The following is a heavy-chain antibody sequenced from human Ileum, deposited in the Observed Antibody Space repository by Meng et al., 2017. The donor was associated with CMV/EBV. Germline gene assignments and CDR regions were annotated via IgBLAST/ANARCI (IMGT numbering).Heavy chain of an antibody. Sequence: SCAAYGFSFSGYAMTWVRQAPGKGLEWVSDIGGSGDTTYYADSVKGRFTISRDNSKNTLYLQMSRLRAEDTAVYYCALTLPRTPIEYWGPGALVTVSS. CDR2: IGGSGDTT. J-gene: IGHJ1*01. CDR1: GFSFSGYA. D-gene: IGHD2-15*01. CDR3: ALTLPRTPIEY. V-gene: IGHV3-23*01.